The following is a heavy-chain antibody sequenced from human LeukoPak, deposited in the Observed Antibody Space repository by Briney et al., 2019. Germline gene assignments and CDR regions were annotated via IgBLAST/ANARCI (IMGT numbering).Heavy chain of an antibody. Sequence: SVKVSCKASGGTFSSCAISWVRQAPGQGLEWMGGIIPIFGTANYAQKFQGRVTITTDESTSTAYMELSSLRSEDTAVYYCARGRGIVVVPAALNYYYYMDVWGKGTTVTVSS. V-gene: IGHV1-69*05. J-gene: IGHJ6*03. CDR2: IIPIFGTA. CDR3: ARGRGIVVVPAALNYYYYMDV. CDR1: GGTFSSCA. D-gene: IGHD2-2*01.